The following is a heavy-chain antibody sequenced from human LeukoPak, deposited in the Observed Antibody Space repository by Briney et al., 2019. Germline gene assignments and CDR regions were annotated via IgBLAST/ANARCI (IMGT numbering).Heavy chain of an antibody. J-gene: IGHJ4*02. CDR3: ARAQDFSDSSGPNYLDF. D-gene: IGHD3-22*01. Sequence: ASETLSLTCTVSGYSLSSGFFCDWVRQSPGKGLEWIGSFSHRGGSYHNPSLESRVTISVDTSKNQFSLKLLSVTAADTAVYYCARAQDFSDSSGPNYLDFWGQGILVTVSS. V-gene: IGHV4-38-2*02. CDR1: GYSLSSGFF. CDR2: FSHRGGS.